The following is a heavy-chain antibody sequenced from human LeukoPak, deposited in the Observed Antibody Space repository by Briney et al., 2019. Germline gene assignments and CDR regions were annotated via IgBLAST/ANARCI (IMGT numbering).Heavy chain of an antibody. J-gene: IGHJ4*02. D-gene: IGHD6-19*01. Sequence: GGSLRLSCAASGFTFSSYEMNWVRQAPGKGLEWASYISSSGSTIYYADSVKGRFTISRDNAKNSLYLQMNSLRAEDTAVYYCARCPYSSGSPIDYWGQGTLVTVSS. V-gene: IGHV3-48*03. CDR2: ISSSGSTI. CDR1: GFTFSSYE. CDR3: ARCPYSSGSPIDY.